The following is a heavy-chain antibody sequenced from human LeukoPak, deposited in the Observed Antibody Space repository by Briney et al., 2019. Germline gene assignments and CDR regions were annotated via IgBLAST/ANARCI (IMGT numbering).Heavy chain of an antibody. Sequence: GGSLRLSCVASGFTFGSYSMNWVRQAPGKGLEWVSYISSGSSIMYYADSVKGRFTISRDNAKNSLYLQMNSLRAEDTAVYYCARDQDPFGSSDAKRGAAYYYYAMDVWGQGTTVTVSS. V-gene: IGHV3-48*04. J-gene: IGHJ6*02. CDR1: GFTFGSYS. CDR3: ARDQDPFGSSDAKRGAAYYYYAMDV. D-gene: IGHD6-13*01. CDR2: ISSGSSIM.